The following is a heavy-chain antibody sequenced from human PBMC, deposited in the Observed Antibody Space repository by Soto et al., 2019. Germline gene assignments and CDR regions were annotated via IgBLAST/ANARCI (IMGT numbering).Heavy chain of an antibody. D-gene: IGHD3-9*01. J-gene: IGHJ4*02. CDR3: TTSILTGYFRWSIFDY. CDR2: IKSKTDGGTT. V-gene: IGHV3-15*07. CDR1: GFTFSNAW. Sequence: PGGSLRLSCGASGFTFSNAWMNWVRQAPGKGLEWVARIKSKTDGGTTDYAAPVKGRFTISRDDSKNTLFLQMNSLKTEDTAVYYCTTSILTGYFRWSIFDYWGQGNLVTVSS.